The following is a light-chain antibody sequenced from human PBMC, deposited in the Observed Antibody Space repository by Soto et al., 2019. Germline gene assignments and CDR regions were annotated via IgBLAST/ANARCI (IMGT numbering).Light chain of an antibody. V-gene: IGKV3-20*01. CDR1: QSISSSY. CDR3: KQYVSWM. J-gene: IGKJ1*01. Sequence: EIVLTQSPDTLSLSPGERATLSCRASQSISSSYLARYQQKPGQAPRLLIYGASSRPTGIPDRFSGSGSGPAFTINLSRLEREDSAMYYCKQYVSWMFGQGPKLEIK. CDR2: GAS.